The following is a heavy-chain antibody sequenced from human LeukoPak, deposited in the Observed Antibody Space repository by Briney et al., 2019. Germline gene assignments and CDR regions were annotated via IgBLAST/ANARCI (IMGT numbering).Heavy chain of an antibody. J-gene: IGHJ4*02. Sequence: GGSLRLSCAASEFTFSSYVMAWVRQAPGKGLEWVSTITPGGGTYYADSVKGRFTISRDNSKNTLYLQMNSLTAEDTAIYYCARTAMATGFDYWGQGTLVTVSS. V-gene: IGHV3-23*01. D-gene: IGHD5-18*01. CDR1: EFTFSSYV. CDR3: ARTAMATGFDY. CDR2: ITPGGGT.